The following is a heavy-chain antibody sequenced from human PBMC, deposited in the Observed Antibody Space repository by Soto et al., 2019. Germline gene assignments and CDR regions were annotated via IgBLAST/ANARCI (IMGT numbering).Heavy chain of an antibody. V-gene: IGHV3-21*01. CDR3: ARDRLPQDIVVVPAATAWDP. D-gene: IGHD2-2*01. Sequence: GGSLRLSCAASGFTFSSYSMNWVRQAPGKGLEWVSSISSSSSYIYYADSVKGRFTISRDNAKNSLYLQMNSLRAEDTAVYYCARDRLPQDIVVVPAATAWDPWGQGTLVTVSS. CDR2: ISSSSSYI. J-gene: IGHJ5*02. CDR1: GFTFSSYS.